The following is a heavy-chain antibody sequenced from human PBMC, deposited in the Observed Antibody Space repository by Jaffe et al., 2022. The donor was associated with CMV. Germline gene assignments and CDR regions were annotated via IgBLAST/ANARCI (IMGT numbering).Heavy chain of an antibody. CDR1: GGSISSSNW. CDR2: IYHSGST. V-gene: IGHV4-4*02. CDR3: ARESYRVVAHSRYAFDI. J-gene: IGHJ3*02. Sequence: QVQLQESGPGLVKPSGTLSLTCAVSGGSISSSNWWSWVRQPPGKGLEWIGEIYHSGSTNYNPSLKSRVTISVDKSKNQFSLKLSSVTAADTAVYYCARESYRVVAHSRYAFDIWGQGTMVTVSS. D-gene: IGHD3-16*02.